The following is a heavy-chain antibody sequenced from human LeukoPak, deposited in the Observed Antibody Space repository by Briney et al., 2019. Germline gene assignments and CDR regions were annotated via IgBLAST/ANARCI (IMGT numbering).Heavy chain of an antibody. J-gene: IGHJ3*02. CDR1: GFTFSSYA. V-gene: IGHV3-30-3*01. Sequence: GGSLRLSCAASGFTFSSYAMHWVRQAPGKGLDWAAVISSDGNTQYYADSVKGRFTISRDNSNNTLYLQMNSLRAEDTAVYYCAREATITMIVVVIAKGDAFDIWGQGTMVTVSS. CDR2: ISSDGNTQ. D-gene: IGHD3-22*01. CDR3: AREATITMIVVVIAKGDAFDI.